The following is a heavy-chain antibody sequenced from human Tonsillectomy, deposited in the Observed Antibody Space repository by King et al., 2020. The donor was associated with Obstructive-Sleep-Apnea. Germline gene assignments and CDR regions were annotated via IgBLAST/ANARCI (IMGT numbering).Heavy chain of an antibody. CDR2: FDPEDGET. CDR1: GYTLAELS. CDR3: VTDRNYDYWSGRLLYGDV. Sequence: QLVQSGAKVKKPGASVKVSCEVSGYTLAELSIHWVRQAPGKGLEWMGGFDPEDGETIYSQGFQGRGTMTEDTSTDPAYMERSSLRSEDTAIYYCVTDRNYDYWSGRLLYGDVWGQGTTVTVSS. V-gene: IGHV1-24*01. J-gene: IGHJ6*02. D-gene: IGHD3-3*01.